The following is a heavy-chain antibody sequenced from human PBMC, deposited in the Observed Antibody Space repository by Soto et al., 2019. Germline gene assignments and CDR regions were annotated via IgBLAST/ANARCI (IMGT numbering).Heavy chain of an antibody. CDR1: GFTFSNYA. D-gene: IGHD3-3*01. Sequence: GGSLRLSCAASGFTFSNYAMSWVRQAPGEGLEWVSTISGSGGSTYYADSVKGRFTISRDNSKNTLYLQMNSLRAEDTAVYYCAKERLRFLSYMDVWGKGTTVTVSS. V-gene: IGHV3-23*01. J-gene: IGHJ6*03. CDR3: AKERLRFLSYMDV. CDR2: ISGSGGST.